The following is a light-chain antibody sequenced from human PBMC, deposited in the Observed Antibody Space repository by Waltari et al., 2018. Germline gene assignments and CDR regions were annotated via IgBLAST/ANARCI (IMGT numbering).Light chain of an antibody. CDR1: QSTSSY. CDR3: QQSYSTPPERT. CDR2: AAS. V-gene: IGKV1-39*01. J-gene: IGKJ2*01. Sequence: DIQMTQSPSSLSASVGDRVTITCRASQSTSSYLNWYQQKPGKAPKLLIYAASSLQSGVPSRFSGSGSGTDFTLTISSLQPEDFATYYCQQSYSTPPERTFGQGTKLEIK.